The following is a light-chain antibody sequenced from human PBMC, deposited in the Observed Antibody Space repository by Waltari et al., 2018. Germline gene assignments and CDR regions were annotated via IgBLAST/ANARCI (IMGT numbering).Light chain of an antibody. CDR1: QSVGRF. V-gene: IGKV3-20*01. CDR2: DAS. J-gene: IGKJ1*01. CDR3: QHYVRLPAT. Sequence: EIVLTQSPGTLSLAAGEGATLSCRASQSVGRFLAWYQQKPGQAPRLLIYDASSRATGIPDRFSGSWSGTDFSLTISRLEPEDFAVYYCQHYVRLPATFGQGTKVEIK.